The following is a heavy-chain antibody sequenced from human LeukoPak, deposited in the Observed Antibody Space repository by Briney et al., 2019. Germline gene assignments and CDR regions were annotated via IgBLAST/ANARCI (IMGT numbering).Heavy chain of an antibody. CDR1: GFTFSSYE. CDR2: ISSFGSTI. CDR3: ARVYNWNQFDY. J-gene: IGHJ4*02. Sequence: GGSLRLSCAASGFTFSSYEMNWVRQAPGKGLEWVSYISSFGSTIYYADSVKGRFTISRDNAKNSLYLQMNSLRAEDTAVYYCARVYNWNQFDYWGQGTLVTVSS. V-gene: IGHV3-48*03. D-gene: IGHD1-1*01.